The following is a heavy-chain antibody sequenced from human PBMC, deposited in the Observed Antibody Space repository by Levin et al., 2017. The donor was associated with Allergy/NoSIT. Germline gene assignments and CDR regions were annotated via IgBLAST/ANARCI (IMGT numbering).Heavy chain of an antibody. J-gene: IGHJ4*02. CDR3: AKEGPGRDFDY. D-gene: IGHD1-14*01. V-gene: IGHV3-30*18. Sequence: GGSLRLSCAASGFTFSSYAMHWVRQAPGKGLEWVTFISYDGSDKYYAESVKGRFTISRDDSKNTLYLQMYSLRAEDTAAYYCAKEGPGRDFDYWGQGTLVAVSS. CDR2: ISYDGSDK. CDR1: GFTFSSYA.